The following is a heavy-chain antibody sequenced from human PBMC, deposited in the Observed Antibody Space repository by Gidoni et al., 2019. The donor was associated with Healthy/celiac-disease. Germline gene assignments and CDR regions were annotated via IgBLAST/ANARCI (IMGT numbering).Heavy chain of an antibody. J-gene: IGHJ4*02. CDR3: ASNDYYDLRKYYFDY. D-gene: IGHD3-22*01. Sequence: HVQLVQSGAEVQKPASSVKVSCTASGGTSRSYAISCVRQAPGQGLEWMGGIIPIFGTADYAQKFQGRVTITADESTSTAYMELSSLRSEDTAVYYCASNDYYDLRKYYFDYWGQGTLVTVSS. CDR1: GGTSRSYA. V-gene: IGHV1-69*01. CDR2: IIPIFGTA.